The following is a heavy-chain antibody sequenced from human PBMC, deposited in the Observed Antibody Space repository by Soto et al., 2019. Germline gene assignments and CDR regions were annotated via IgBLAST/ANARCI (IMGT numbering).Heavy chain of an antibody. Sequence: QVQLVQSGAEVKKPGSSVKVSCKASGGTFSSYAISWVRQAPGQGLESMGGIIPIFGTANYAQKFQGRVTITADESTSTAYMELSSLRSEDTAVYYCARETEQWLGTYYFDYWGQGTLVTVSS. J-gene: IGHJ4*02. D-gene: IGHD6-19*01. CDR1: GGTFSSYA. CDR3: ARETEQWLGTYYFDY. CDR2: IIPIFGTA. V-gene: IGHV1-69*01.